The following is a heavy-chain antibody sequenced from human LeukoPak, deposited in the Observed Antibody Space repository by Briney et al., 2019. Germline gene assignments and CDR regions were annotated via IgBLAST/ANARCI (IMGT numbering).Heavy chain of an antibody. CDR1: GGSFSGYY. CDR2: INHSGST. J-gene: IGHJ5*02. CDR3: ARSFGYSSSWYRNWFDP. V-gene: IGHV4-34*01. D-gene: IGHD6-13*01. Sequence: SETLSLTCAVSGGSFSGYYWSWIRQPPGKGLEWIGEINHSGSTNYNPSLKSRVTTSVDTSKNQFSLKLSSVTAADTAVYYCARSFGYSSSWYRNWFDPWGQGTLVTVSS.